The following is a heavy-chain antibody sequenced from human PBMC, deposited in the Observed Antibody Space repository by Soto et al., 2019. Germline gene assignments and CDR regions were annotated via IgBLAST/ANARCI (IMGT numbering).Heavy chain of an antibody. CDR3: AKGGFHDSSGYYYPGY. V-gene: IGHV3-23*01. CDR2: ISGSGGST. D-gene: IGHD3-22*01. Sequence: GGSLRLSCAAPGFTFSSYAMSWVRQAPGKGLEWVSAISGSGGSTYYADSVKGRSTISRDNPKNTLYLQMNSLRAEDTAIYYCAKGGFHDSSGYYYPGYWGQGTLVTVSS. J-gene: IGHJ4*02. CDR1: GFTFSSYA.